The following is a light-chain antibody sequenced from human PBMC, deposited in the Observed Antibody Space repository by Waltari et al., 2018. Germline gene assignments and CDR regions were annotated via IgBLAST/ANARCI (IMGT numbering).Light chain of an antibody. CDR1: QSVSSN. J-gene: IGKJ3*01. Sequence: IVMTQSPVTLSVSPGERATLSCRASQSVSSNLAWYQQKPGQAPRLLIYGASTRATGIPARFSGSGSGTEFTLTISSLQSEDFAVYYCQQYNNWPPLFTFGPGTKVDIK. CDR3: QQYNNWPPLFT. CDR2: GAS. V-gene: IGKV3-15*01.